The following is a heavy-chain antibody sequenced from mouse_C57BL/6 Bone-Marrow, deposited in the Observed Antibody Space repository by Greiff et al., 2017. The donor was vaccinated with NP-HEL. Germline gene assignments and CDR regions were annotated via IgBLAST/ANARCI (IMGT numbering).Heavy chain of an antibody. Sequence: QVQLQQSGAELMKPGASVKLSCKATGYTFTGYWIEWVKQRPGHGLEWIGEILPGSGSTNYNEKFKGKATFTADTSSNTAYMQRSSLTTEDSAIYYCARRGVTTVVAKGDFDYWGQGTTLTVSS. CDR1: GYTFTGYW. CDR3: ARRGVTTVVAKGDFDY. D-gene: IGHD1-1*01. V-gene: IGHV1-9*01. CDR2: ILPGSGST. J-gene: IGHJ2*01.